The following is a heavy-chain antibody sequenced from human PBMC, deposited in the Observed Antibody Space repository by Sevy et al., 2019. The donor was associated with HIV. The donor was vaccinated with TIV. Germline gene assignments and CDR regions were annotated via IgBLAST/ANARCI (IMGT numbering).Heavy chain of an antibody. CDR3: AKRGGHDTSGYVSYYYYGMDV. Sequence: GGSLRLSCAASGFSFRNFGMHWVRQAPGKGLEWLALISFDGGTKYYGDSVKGRFTISRDNSKNTLYLQMNSLRVGDTAVYYCAKRGGHDTSGYVSYYYYGMDVWGQGTTVTVSS. J-gene: IGHJ6*02. V-gene: IGHV3-30*18. D-gene: IGHD3-22*01. CDR1: GFSFRNFG. CDR2: ISFDGGTK.